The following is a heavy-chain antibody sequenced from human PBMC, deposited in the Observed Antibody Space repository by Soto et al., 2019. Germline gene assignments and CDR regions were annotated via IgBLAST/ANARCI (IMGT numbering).Heavy chain of an antibody. CDR1: GGSISSSNW. CDR3: ARRWGEGRVDY. CDR2: IYHSGST. J-gene: IGHJ4*02. Sequence: QVQLQESGPGLVKPSGTLSLTCAVSGGSISSSNWWSWVRQPPGKGLQWIGEIYHSGSTNYIPSLKSRVTISVDKTRKRFSLKQSSVTAADTAVYYCARRWGEGRVDYWGQGTLVTVSS. D-gene: IGHD3-10*01. V-gene: IGHV4-4*02.